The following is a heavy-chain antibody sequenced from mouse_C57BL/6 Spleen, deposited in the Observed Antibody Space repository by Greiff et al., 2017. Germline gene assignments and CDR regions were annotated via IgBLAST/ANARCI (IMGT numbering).Heavy chain of an antibody. V-gene: IGHV1-64*01. CDR3: ARMKEDYGNGFAY. CDR2: IHPNSGST. D-gene: IGHD2-1*01. J-gene: IGHJ3*01. Sequence: QVQLQQPGAELVKPGASVKLSCKASGYTFTSYWMHWVKQRPGQGLEWIGMIHPNSGSTNYNEQFKSKATLTEDKSSSTAYMQLSSLTSVDSAFYYGARMKEDYGNGFAYWGQGTLVTVSA. CDR1: GYTFTSYW.